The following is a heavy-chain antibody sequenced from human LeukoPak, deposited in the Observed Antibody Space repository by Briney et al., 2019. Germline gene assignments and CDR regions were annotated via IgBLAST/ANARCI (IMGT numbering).Heavy chain of an antibody. CDR1: GFTVSNSY. Sequence: PGGSLRLSCAASGFTVSNSYMTWVRQAQGKGLEWVSFIYPAGTTSYADSVKGRFTISRDSSKNTLHLQMNSLRADDTAVYYCAREQAYWFGPWGQGSLVTVSS. J-gene: IGHJ5*02. V-gene: IGHV3-53*01. CDR3: AREQAYWFGP. CDR2: IYPAGTT.